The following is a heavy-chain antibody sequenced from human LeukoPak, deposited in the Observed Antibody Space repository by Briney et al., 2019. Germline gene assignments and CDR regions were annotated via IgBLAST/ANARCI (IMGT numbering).Heavy chain of an antibody. V-gene: IGHV1-2*02. CDR3: ARDNGDYAARLYFDY. CDR2: INPNSGGT. J-gene: IGHJ4*02. CDR1: GYTFTGYY. Sequence: ASVKVSCKASGYTFTGYYMHWVRQAPGQGLEWMGWINPNSGGTDYAQKFQGRVTMTRDTSISTAYMELSSLRSDDTAVYYCARDNGDYAARLYFDYWGQGTLVTVSS. D-gene: IGHD4-17*01.